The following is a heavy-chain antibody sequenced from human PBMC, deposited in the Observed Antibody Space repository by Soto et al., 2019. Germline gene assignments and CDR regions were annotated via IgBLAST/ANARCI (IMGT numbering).Heavy chain of an antibody. V-gene: IGHV1-69*01. CDR1: GGTFSSYA. Sequence: QVQLVQSGAEVKKPGSSVKVSCKASGGTFSSYAISWVRQAPGQGLEWMGGIIPIFGTANYAQKFQGRVTITADESTSTAYMALSSLRSEDTAVYYCARDLSTYSSSLGGGYYYYGMDVWGQGTTVTVSS. CDR3: ARDLSTYSSSLGGGYYYYGMDV. D-gene: IGHD6-6*01. CDR2: IIPIFGTA. J-gene: IGHJ6*02.